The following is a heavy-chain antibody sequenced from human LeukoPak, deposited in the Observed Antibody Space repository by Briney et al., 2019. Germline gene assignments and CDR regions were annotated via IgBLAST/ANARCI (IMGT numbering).Heavy chain of an antibody. V-gene: IGHV3-7*03. CDR1: GFTFSSYW. Sequence: GGSLRLSCAASGFTFSSYWMNWARQAPGKGLEWVASINHNGNVNYYVDSVKGRFTISRDNAKNSLYLQMSNLRAEVTAVYFCARGGGLDVWGQGATVTVSS. CDR2: INHNGNVN. D-gene: IGHD3-16*01. CDR3: ARGGGLDV. J-gene: IGHJ6*02.